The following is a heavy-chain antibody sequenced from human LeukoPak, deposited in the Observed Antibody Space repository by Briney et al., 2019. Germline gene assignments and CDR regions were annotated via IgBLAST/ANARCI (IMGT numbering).Heavy chain of an antibody. V-gene: IGHV1-18*01. Sequence: ASVKVSCKASGYTFTSYGISWVRQAPGQGLEWMGWISAYNGNTNYAQKLQGRVTMTTDTSTSTAYMELRSLRSDDTAVYYCAGDTFFSVEIEKFDYWGQGTLVTVSS. J-gene: IGHJ4*02. CDR2: ISAYNGNT. CDR1: GYTFTSYG. D-gene: IGHD5-24*01. CDR3: AGDTFFSVEIEKFDY.